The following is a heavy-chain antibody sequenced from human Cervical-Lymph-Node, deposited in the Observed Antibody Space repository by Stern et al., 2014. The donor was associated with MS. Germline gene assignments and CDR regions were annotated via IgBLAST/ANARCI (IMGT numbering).Heavy chain of an antibody. V-gene: IGHV1-2*02. CDR2: INPNSGGT. J-gene: IGHJ4*01. D-gene: IGHD3-3*01. CDR3: ARGSGTAYDLRGDY. CDR1: GYIFTDYY. Sequence: VQLEESGAEARAPGASMKVSRKASGYIFTDYYLHWVRQAPGQGLEWLGWINPNSGGTNYAQNFQGRVTMTRDTSISTAYMELRWLGSADTAVYYCARGSGTAYDLRGDYWGQGTLVTVSS.